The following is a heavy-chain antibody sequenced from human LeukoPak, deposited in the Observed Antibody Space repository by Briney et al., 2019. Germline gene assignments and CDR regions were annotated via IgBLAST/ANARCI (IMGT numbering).Heavy chain of an antibody. CDR1: GFTFSSYA. CDR2: ISGSGGST. V-gene: IGHV3-23*01. J-gene: IGHJ6*03. CDR3: ARVVAVADFYYYYMDV. Sequence: HPGGSLRLSCAASGFTFSSYALSWVRQAPGKGLEWVSVISGSGGSTYYADSVKGRFTISRDNSKNTLYLQMNSLRAEDTAVYYCARVVAVADFYYYYMDVWGKGTTVTVSS. D-gene: IGHD6-19*01.